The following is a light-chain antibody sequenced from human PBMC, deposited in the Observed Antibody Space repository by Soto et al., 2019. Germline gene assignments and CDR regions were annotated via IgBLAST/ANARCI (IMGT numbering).Light chain of an antibody. Sequence: EIVLTQSPATLSLSPGERATLSCRASQSVSSSLGWYQQKPDQPPRLLIYDASKRVTGIPARFSGSGSGTNFTLAISSLESEDYAVYFCQQRTDGWTFGQGTKVQIK. V-gene: IGKV3-11*01. CDR3: QQRTDGWT. J-gene: IGKJ1*01. CDR2: DAS. CDR1: QSVSSS.